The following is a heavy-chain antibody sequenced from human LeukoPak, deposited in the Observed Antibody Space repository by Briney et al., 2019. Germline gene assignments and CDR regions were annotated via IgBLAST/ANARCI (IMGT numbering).Heavy chain of an antibody. V-gene: IGHV4-31*03. D-gene: IGHD6-13*01. J-gene: IGHJ4*02. CDR3: ARDWEIAAAGGY. CDR2: IYYSGST. CDR1: GGSISSGGYY. Sequence: PSEALSLTCTVSGGSISSGGYYWSWIRQHPGRGLEWIGYIYYSGSTYYNPSLKSRVTISVDTSKNQFSLKLSSVTAADTAVYYCARDWEIAAAGGYWGQGTLVTVSS.